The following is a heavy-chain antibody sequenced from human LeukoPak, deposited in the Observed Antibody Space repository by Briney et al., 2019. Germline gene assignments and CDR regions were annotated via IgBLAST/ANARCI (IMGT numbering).Heavy chain of an antibody. CDR3: ARDRGYGDYADAFDI. V-gene: IGHV1-18*01. J-gene: IGHJ3*02. D-gene: IGHD4-17*01. CDR1: GYTFTSYG. Sequence: APVKVSCKASGYTFTSYGISWVRQAPGQGLEWMGWISAYNGNTNYAQKLQGRVTMTTDTSTSTAYMELRSLRSDDTAVYYCARDRGYGDYADAFDIWGQGTMVTVSS. CDR2: ISAYNGNT.